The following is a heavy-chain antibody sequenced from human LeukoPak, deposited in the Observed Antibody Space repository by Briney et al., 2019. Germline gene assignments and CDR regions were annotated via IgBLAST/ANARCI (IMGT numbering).Heavy chain of an antibody. D-gene: IGHD6-19*01. J-gene: IGHJ4*02. V-gene: IGHV3-33*01. CDR3: ARDLRIAVAGLYY. CDR2: IWYDGSNK. Sequence: PGRSLRLSCAASGFTFSSYGMHWVRQAPGKGLEWEALIWYDGSNKYYADSVKGRFTISRDNSKNTLYLQMNSLRAEDTAVYYCARDLRIAVAGLYYWGQGTLVTVSS. CDR1: GFTFSSYG.